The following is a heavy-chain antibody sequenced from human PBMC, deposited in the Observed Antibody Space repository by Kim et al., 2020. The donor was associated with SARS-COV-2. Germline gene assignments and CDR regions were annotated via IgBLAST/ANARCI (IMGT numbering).Heavy chain of an antibody. CDR3: ARDPRDYGDYWYFDL. D-gene: IGHD4-17*01. Sequence: ASVKVSCKASGYTFTSYGISWVRQAPGQGLEWMGWISAYNGNTNYAQKLQGRVTMTTDTSTSTAYMELRSLRSDDTAVYYCARDPRDYGDYWYFDLWGRGTLVTVSS. CDR1: GYTFTSYG. CDR2: ISAYNGNT. J-gene: IGHJ2*01. V-gene: IGHV1-18*04.